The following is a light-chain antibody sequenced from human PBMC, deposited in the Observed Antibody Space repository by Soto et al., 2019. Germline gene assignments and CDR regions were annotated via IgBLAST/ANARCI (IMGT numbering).Light chain of an antibody. CDR2: ANK. CDR1: SSNIGSGYD. Sequence: QSVLTQPPSVSGAPGQRVTISCTGTSSNIGSGYDVHWYQQLPGTAPKLLIFANKNRPSGVPDRFSGSKSGTSASLAITGLQAEDEADYYCQSYDSSLKMVFGGGTKLTVL. V-gene: IGLV1-40*01. J-gene: IGLJ2*01. CDR3: QSYDSSLKMV.